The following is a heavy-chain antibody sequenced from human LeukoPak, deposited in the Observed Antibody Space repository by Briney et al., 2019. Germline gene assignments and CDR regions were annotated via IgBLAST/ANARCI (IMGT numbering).Heavy chain of an antibody. D-gene: IGHD3-10*01. CDR3: ATGDAVGYYHFYAMNV. CDR1: GFTFSNYA. Sequence: GMSLRLSCAASGFTFSNYAMHWVRQAPGKGLDWVAVISCDGSVKYYADSVKGRSTISRDNSKNTLYLQMNSLRPEDTSIYYCATGDAVGYYHFYAMNVWGQGTTVTVPS. V-gene: IGHV3-30-3*01. CDR2: ISCDGSVK. J-gene: IGHJ6*02.